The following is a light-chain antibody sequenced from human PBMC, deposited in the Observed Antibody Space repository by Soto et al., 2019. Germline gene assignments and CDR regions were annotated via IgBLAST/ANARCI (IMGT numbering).Light chain of an antibody. J-gene: IGLJ1*01. V-gene: IGLV2-14*01. Sequence: QFVLPQPASVSGSPGKSITISSPVTSSDVGGYNYVSWYQQHPGKAPKLMIYAVTDRPSGVSSRFSGSKSGNTASLTISELQAEDEADYYCSSYTSSSTLFGTGTKVTVL. CDR1: SSDVGGYNY. CDR3: SSYTSSSTL. CDR2: AVT.